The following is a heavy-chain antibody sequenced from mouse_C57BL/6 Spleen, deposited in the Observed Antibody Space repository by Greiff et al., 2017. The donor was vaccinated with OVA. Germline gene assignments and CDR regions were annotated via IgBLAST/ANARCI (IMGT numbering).Heavy chain of an antibody. V-gene: IGHV5-17*01. D-gene: IGHD2-4*01. CDR3: ARGGYDYEGWFAY. J-gene: IGHJ3*01. CDR1: GFTFSDYG. Sequence: EVNLVESGGGLVKPGGSLKLSCAASGFTFSDYGMHWVRQAPEKGLEWVAYISSGSSTIYYADTVKGRFTISRDNAKNTLFLQMTSLRSEDTAMYYCARGGYDYEGWFAYWGQGTLVTVSA. CDR2: ISSGSSTI.